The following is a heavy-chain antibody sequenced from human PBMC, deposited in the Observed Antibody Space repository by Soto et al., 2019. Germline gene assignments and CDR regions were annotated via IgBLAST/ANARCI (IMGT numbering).Heavy chain of an antibody. D-gene: IGHD1-26*01. V-gene: IGHV3-23*01. J-gene: IGHJ6*02. CDR2: ISGSGGNA. CDR1: GFTFSSYA. CDR3: AKDGASGSYPPYYYYGMVV. Sequence: EVQLLESGGGLVQPGGSLRLSCAASGFTFSSYAMSWVRQAPGKGLEWVSTISGSGGNAYYADSVKGRFTISRDNSKNTLHLQMNSLRADDTAVYYCAKDGASGSYPPYYYYGMVVWGQGTTVTVSS.